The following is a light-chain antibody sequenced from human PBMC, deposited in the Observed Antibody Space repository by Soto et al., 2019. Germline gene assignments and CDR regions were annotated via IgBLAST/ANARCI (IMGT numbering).Light chain of an antibody. CDR3: QEYYTYPWT. CDR1: QSISSW. J-gene: IGKJ1*01. V-gene: IGKV1-5*03. CDR2: KVS. Sequence: DIQMTQSPSTLSASVGDTVTVTCRASQSISSWLAWYQQKPGKAPKFLIHKVSTLVSGVPSRFSGSGSGTEFTLTISSLQPDDFATYFCQEYYTYPWTFGQGTKV.